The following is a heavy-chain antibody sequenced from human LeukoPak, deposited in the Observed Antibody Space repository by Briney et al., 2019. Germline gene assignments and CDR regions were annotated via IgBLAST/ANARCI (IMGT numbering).Heavy chain of an antibody. CDR1: GFTFSSYS. CDR2: ISSISSYI. D-gene: IGHD3-10*01. J-gene: IGHJ4*02. V-gene: IGHV3-21*01. Sequence: GGSLRLSCAASGFTFSSYSMNWVRQAPGKGLEWVSSISSISSYIYYADAVKGRFTISRDNAKNSLYLQMNSLTAEDTAVYYCARDFGSRGSGTLYYFDYWGQGTLVTVSS. CDR3: ARDFGSRGSGTLYYFDY.